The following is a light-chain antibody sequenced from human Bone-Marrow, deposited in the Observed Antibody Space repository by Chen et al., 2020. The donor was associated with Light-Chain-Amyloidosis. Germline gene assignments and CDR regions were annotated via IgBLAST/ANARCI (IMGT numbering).Light chain of an antibody. CDR2: AAS. Sequence: DIQMTQSPSTLSAFVRDRVTITCRASQSINSRLAWYQQKPVKAPELLIYAASTLASGVPSRFSGSGSGTEFTLTISSLQPDDFATYYCQQYNDYPVTFGLGTKLEIK. V-gene: IGKV1-5*03. CDR1: QSINSR. CDR3: QQYNDYPVT. J-gene: IGKJ2*01.